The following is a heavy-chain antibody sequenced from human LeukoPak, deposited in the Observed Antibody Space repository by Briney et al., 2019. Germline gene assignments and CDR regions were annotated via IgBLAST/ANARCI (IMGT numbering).Heavy chain of an antibody. Sequence: GGSLRLSCAASGFTFSNAWMSWVRQAPGKRLEWVGRIKSKTDGGTTAYAAPVKGRFTISRDDSKNRLFLQMNNLKSEDSGIYYCTTEVAGFDNWGQGSLVTVSS. D-gene: IGHD6-19*01. CDR2: IKSKTDGGTT. V-gene: IGHV3-15*01. CDR3: TTEVAGFDN. J-gene: IGHJ4*02. CDR1: GFTFSNAW.